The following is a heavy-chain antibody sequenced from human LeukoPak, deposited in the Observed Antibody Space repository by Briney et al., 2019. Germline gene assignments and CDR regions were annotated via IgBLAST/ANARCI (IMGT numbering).Heavy chain of an antibody. V-gene: IGHV1-18*01. CDR1: GYTFTSYG. J-gene: IGHJ4*02. Sequence: ASVKVSCKASGYTFTSYGISWVRQAPGQGLEWMGWISAYDGNTNYAQKLQGRVTMTTDTSTSTAYMELRSLRSDDTAVYYCARDVRRGGSFDYWGQGTLVTVSS. CDR3: ARDVRRGGSFDY. D-gene: IGHD3-10*01. CDR2: ISAYDGNT.